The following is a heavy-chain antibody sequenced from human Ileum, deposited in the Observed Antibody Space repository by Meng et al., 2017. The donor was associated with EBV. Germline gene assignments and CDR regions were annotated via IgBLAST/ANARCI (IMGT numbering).Heavy chain of an antibody. CDR1: GYTFINYE. CDR2: MNSYTGNA. Sequence: ARLRESGAGVKKPGASVKGSCKASGYTFINYEMNWVRQAAGKGLESIGWMNSYTGNAGYPQKFRGRVTMTRDTSINTAYLEVISLTSEDTAVYYCARGSGAGGRDWFDPWGQGTLVTVSS. CDR3: ARGSGAGGRDWFDP. D-gene: IGHD3-16*01. J-gene: IGHJ5*02. V-gene: IGHV1-8*01.